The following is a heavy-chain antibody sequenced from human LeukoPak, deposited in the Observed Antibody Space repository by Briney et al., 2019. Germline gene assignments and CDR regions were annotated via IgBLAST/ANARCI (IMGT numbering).Heavy chain of an antibody. J-gene: IGHJ4*02. CDR1: GFTVSSNY. D-gene: IGHD3-22*01. CDR3: ARDTADSSGYHY. V-gene: IGHV3-53*01. CDR2: IYSGGST. Sequence: GGSLRLSCAASGFTVSSNYMSWVRQAPGKGLEWVSIIYSGGSTYYADSVKGRFTISRDNSKNTLYLQMNSLRAEDTAVYYCARDTADSSGYHYWGQRTLVTVSS.